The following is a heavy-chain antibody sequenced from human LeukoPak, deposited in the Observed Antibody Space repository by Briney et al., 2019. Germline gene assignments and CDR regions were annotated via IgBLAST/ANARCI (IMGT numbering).Heavy chain of an antibody. CDR1: GFTFSSYS. V-gene: IGHV3-7*01. D-gene: IGHD1-20*01. J-gene: IGHJ4*02. Sequence: GGSLRLSCAASGFTFSSYSMNWVRQARGKGLEWVANINQGGSESYYVDSVKGRFTISRDNAESSLYLQLSSLRDEDTAVYYCARLLEYNSGGGAFDHWGQGTLVTVSS. CDR3: ARLLEYNSGGGAFDH. CDR2: INQGGSES.